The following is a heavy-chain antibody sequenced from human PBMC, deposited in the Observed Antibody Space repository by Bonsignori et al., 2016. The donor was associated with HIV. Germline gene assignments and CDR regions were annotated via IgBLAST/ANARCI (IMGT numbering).Heavy chain of an antibody. CDR1: GGSSGSSSYY. J-gene: IGHJ4*02. CDR2: LSLRETI. Sequence: QLQLQESGPGVVKTSETLSLSCSVSGGSSGSSSYYWGWVRQPPGKGLEWIARLSLRETIYYNPSLKGRVTMSVDTSKNQLYLSLTSVTAADTAVYYCARGRKFDSWGQGALVTVSS. V-gene: IGHV4-39*07. D-gene: IGHD1-14*01. CDR3: ARGRKFDS.